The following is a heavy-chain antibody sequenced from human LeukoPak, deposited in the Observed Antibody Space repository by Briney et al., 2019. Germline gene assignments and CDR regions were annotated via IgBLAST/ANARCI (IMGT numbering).Heavy chain of an antibody. Sequence: GRSLRLSCAASGFTFSSYAMHWVRRAPGKGLEWVAVISYDGSNKYYADSVKGRFTISRDNSKNTLYLQMNSLRAEDTAVYYCAKEYYYDSSGYYYLGAFDIWGQGTMVTVSS. V-gene: IGHV3-30-3*01. CDR3: AKEYYYDSSGYYYLGAFDI. J-gene: IGHJ3*02. D-gene: IGHD3-22*01. CDR1: GFTFSSYA. CDR2: ISYDGSNK.